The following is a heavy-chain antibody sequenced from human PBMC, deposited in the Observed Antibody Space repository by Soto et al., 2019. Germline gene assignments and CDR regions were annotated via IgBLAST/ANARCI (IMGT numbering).Heavy chain of an antibody. V-gene: IGHV3-33*01. CDR3: ARKVPAYYYDSTGPNWFDP. J-gene: IGHJ5*02. CDR2: IWYDGSNK. Sequence: GGSLRLSCAASGFTFSSYGMHWVRQAPGKGLEWVAVIWYDGSNKYCADSVKGRFTISRDNSKNTLYLQMNSLRAEDTAVYYCARKVPAYYYDSTGPNWFDPWGQGTLVTVSS. D-gene: IGHD3-22*01. CDR1: GFTFSSYG.